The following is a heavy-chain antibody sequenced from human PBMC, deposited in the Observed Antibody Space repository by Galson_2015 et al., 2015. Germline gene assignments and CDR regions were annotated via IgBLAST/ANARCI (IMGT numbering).Heavy chain of an antibody. V-gene: IGHV4-39*01. Sequence: SETLSLTCTVSGGSISSSAYYWGWIRQPPGKGLEWIGSIYYTGRSYFNPSLQSRVTMSGDTSKNQFSLKLISVTAADTAVYYCARQRRDITGTTSYFDYWGQGTLVTVSS. CDR3: ARQRRDITGTTSYFDY. D-gene: IGHD1-7*01. CDR1: GGSISSSAYY. CDR2: IYYTGRS. J-gene: IGHJ4*02.